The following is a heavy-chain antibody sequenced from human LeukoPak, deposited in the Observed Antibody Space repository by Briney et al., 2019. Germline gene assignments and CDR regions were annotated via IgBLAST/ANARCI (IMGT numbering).Heavy chain of an antibody. CDR1: GYTFTDYY. D-gene: IGHD6-13*01. Sequence: ASVKVSCKASGYTFTDYYMHWVRQAPGQGFEWMGWINPNSGGTKYAQKFEGRVTMTRDTSISTAYMELSRVTSDDTAVYYCARGGIRTAASKFDYWGQGTLVTVSS. J-gene: IGHJ4*02. V-gene: IGHV1-2*02. CDR2: INPNSGGT. CDR3: ARGGIRTAASKFDY.